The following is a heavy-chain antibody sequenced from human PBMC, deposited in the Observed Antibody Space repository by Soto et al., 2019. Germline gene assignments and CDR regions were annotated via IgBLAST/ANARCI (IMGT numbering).Heavy chain of an antibody. D-gene: IGHD3-9*01. J-gene: IGHJ4*02. V-gene: IGHV4-31*03. Sequence: SETLSLTCTVSGGSISSGGYYWSWIRQHPGKGLEWIGYIYYSGSTYYNPSLKSRVTISVDTSKNQFYLTLTSVTAADTAVYFCARARYYDWCFDLWGLGIPVTVSS. CDR3: ARARYYDWCFDL. CDR1: GGSISSGGYY. CDR2: IYYSGST.